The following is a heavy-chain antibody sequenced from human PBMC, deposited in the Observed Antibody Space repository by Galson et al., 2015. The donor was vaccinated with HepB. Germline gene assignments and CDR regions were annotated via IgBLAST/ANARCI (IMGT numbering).Heavy chain of an antibody. V-gene: IGHV3-74*01. CDR2: INGDGSST. CDR1: GFTFNNYR. J-gene: IGHJ4*02. CDR3: VRSHEGGYFDY. Sequence: SLRLSCAASGFTFNNYRMHWVRQAPGKGLVWVSRINGDGSSTTYADSVRGRFTISRDNAKNTLYLQVNRLRAEDTAVFYCVRSHEGGYFDYWGQGTLVTVPS. D-gene: IGHD1-26*01.